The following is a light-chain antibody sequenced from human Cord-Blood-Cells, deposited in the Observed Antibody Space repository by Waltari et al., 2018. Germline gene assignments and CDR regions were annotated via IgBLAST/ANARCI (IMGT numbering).Light chain of an antibody. CDR3: CSYAGSSTYV. CDR2: EGS. V-gene: IGLV2-23*01. J-gene: IGLJ1*01. Sequence: QSALPQPDSVSGSPGQSITISCPVTSSDVGSYNLFPWYQQHPGKAPKLMIYEGSKRPSGVSNRFSGSKSGNTASLTISGLQAEDEADYYCCSYAGSSTYVFGTGTKVTVL. CDR1: SSDVGSYNL.